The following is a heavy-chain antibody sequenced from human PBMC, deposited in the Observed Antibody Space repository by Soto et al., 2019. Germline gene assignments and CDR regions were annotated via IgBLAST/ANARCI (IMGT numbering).Heavy chain of an antibody. CDR1: GYTITNYA. D-gene: IGHD3-22*01. Sequence: QAQLVQSGAEVKKPGASVKVSCKASGYTITNYAIHWVRQAPGQGLEWMGWINAGNGNTKYSQNFQGRVTITRDTSARTAYLELSSLRSEDTAVYFCARSDMTVAAAFNVWGQGT. V-gene: IGHV1-3*01. CDR3: ARSDMTVAAAFNV. J-gene: IGHJ3*01. CDR2: INAGNGNT.